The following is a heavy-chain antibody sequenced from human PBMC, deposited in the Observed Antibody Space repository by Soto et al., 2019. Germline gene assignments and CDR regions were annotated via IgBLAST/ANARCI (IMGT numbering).Heavy chain of an antibody. CDR2: IIPIFGTA. CDR1: GGTFSSYA. D-gene: IGHD3-22*01. Sequence: GASVKVSCKAPGGTFSSYAISWVRQAPGQGLEWMGGIIPIFGTANYAQKFQGRVTITADESTSTAYMELSSLRSEDTAVYYCARDPFFHYDSSPTRVYFDYWGQGTLVTVSS. V-gene: IGHV1-69*13. CDR3: ARDPFFHYDSSPTRVYFDY. J-gene: IGHJ4*02.